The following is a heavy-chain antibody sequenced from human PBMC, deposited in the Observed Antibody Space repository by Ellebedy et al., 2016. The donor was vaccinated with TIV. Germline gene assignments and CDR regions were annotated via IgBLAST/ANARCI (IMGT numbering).Heavy chain of an antibody. CDR3: ASLPRGYYYYGMDV. Sequence: SETLSLXXAVYGGSFSGYYWSWIRQPPEKGLEWIGEINHSGSTNYNPSLKSRVTISVDTSKNQFSLKLSSVTAADTAVYYCASLPRGYYYYGMDVWGQGTTVTVSS. CDR2: INHSGST. CDR1: GGSFSGYY. V-gene: IGHV4-34*01. J-gene: IGHJ6*02. D-gene: IGHD3-10*01.